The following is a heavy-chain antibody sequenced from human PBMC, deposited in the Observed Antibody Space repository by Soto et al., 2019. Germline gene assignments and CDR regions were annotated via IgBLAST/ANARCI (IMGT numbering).Heavy chain of an antibody. Sequence: QVQLVQSGAEVKKPGASVKVSCKASGYTFTGYYMHWVRQAPGQGLEWMGWINPNSGGTNYAQKFQGRVTMTRDTSISTAYMELSRLRSDDTAVYYCATHLGGKYGGSSGGWGYWGQGTLVTVSS. CDR2: INPNSGGT. V-gene: IGHV1-2*02. CDR1: GYTFTGYY. J-gene: IGHJ4*02. D-gene: IGHD2-15*01. CDR3: ATHLGGKYGGSSGGWGY.